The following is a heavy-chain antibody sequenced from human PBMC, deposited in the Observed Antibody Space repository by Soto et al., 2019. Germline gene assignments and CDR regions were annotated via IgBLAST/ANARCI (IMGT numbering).Heavy chain of an antibody. Sequence: GGSVRLSCAASGFTFSSYSMNWVRHAPGKGLEWVSYISSSSSTIYYADSVKGRFTISRDNAKNSLYLQMNSLRDEDTAVYYCARGGYSYGYYYYYGMDVWGQGTTVTVS. CDR2: ISSSSSTI. J-gene: IGHJ6*02. CDR1: GFTFSSYS. D-gene: IGHD5-18*01. V-gene: IGHV3-48*02. CDR3: ARGGYSYGYYYYYGMDV.